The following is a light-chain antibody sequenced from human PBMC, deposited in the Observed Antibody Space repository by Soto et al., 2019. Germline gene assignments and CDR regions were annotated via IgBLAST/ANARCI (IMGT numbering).Light chain of an antibody. Sequence: DIQMTQSPSTLSASVGDRVTITCRASQSISSWLAWYQQKPGKAPKLLIYKASSLESGVPSRFSGSGSGTEFTLNIRSLQPDDFATYYCQQYNSYWTFGQGTKVEIK. CDR3: QQYNSYWT. CDR2: KAS. V-gene: IGKV1-5*03. J-gene: IGKJ1*01. CDR1: QSISSW.